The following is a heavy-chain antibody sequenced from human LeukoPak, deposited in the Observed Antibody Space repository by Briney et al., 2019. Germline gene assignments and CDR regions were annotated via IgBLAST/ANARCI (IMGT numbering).Heavy chain of an antibody. CDR3: ARHVRLGYCSSTSCEGAFDI. CDR2: IDPSDSYT. V-gene: IGHV5-10-1*01. D-gene: IGHD2-2*01. J-gene: IGHJ3*02. CDR1: GYSFTSYW. Sequence: PGESLKISCKGSGYSFTSYWISWVRQMPGKGLEWMGRIDPSDSYTNYSPSFQGHVTISADKSISTAYLQWSSLKASDTAMYYCARHVRLGYCSSTSCEGAFDIWGQGTMVTVSS.